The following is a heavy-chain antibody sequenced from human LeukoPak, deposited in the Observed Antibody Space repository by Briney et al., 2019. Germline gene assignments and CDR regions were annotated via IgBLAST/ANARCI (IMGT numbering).Heavy chain of an antibody. CDR3: ARGDRAASGFGY. D-gene: IGHD2-15*01. CDR1: GFIVSSNY. Sequence: GGSLRLSCAASGFIVSSNYMNWVRQAPGKGLEWVSVFYSSGRTYYADSVKGRFTISRDNSKNTLYLQMNSLRAEDTAVYYCARGDRAASGFGYWGPGTLVTVST. J-gene: IGHJ4*02. CDR2: FYSSGRT. V-gene: IGHV3-66*01.